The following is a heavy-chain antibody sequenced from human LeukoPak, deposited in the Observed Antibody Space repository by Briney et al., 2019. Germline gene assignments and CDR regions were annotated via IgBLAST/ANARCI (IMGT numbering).Heavy chain of an antibody. CDR1: GYTFTSYG. CDR3: ATMVRETVYYFDY. D-gene: IGHD3-10*01. J-gene: IGHJ4*02. CDR2: ISAYNGNT. V-gene: IGHV1-18*01. Sequence: GASVKVSCRASGYTFTSYGISWVRQAPGQGLEWMGWISAYNGNTNYAQKLQGRVTMTTDTSTSTAYMELSSLRSEDTAVYYCATMVRETVYYFDYWGQGTLVTVSS.